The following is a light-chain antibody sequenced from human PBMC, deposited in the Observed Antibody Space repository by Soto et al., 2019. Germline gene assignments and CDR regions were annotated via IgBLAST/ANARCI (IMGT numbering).Light chain of an antibody. Sequence: DIQMTQSPSTLSASVGDRVTITCRGSQSISSLLAWYQQKPGRAPTLLIYKASSLESGVPSRFSGSGSGTEFTLTISSLQPDDLATYYCQQYSSYPLTFGQGTRLEIK. CDR1: QSISSL. CDR2: KAS. J-gene: IGKJ5*01. V-gene: IGKV1-5*03. CDR3: QQYSSYPLT.